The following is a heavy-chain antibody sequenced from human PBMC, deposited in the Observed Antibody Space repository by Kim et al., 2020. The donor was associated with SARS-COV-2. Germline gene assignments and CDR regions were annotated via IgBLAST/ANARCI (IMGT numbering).Heavy chain of an antibody. V-gene: IGHV4-59*01. D-gene: IGHD1-20*01. CDR2: IYYSGST. J-gene: IGHJ4*02. CDR3: ARGGSITGTTGPWVDY. Sequence: SETLSLTCTVSGGSISSYYWSWIRQPPGKGLEWIGYIYYSGSTNYNPSLKSRVPISVDTSKNQFSLKLSSVTAADTAVYYCARGGSITGTTGPWVDYWGQGTLVTVSS. CDR1: GGSISSYY.